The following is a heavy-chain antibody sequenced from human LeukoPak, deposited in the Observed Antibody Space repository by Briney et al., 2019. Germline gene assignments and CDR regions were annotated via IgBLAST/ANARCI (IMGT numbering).Heavy chain of an antibody. J-gene: IGHJ4*02. V-gene: IGHV3-21*01. CDR2: ISASSSDI. CDR3: ASNFWTRRNIDY. CDR1: GFSFSTHT. Sequence: PGGSLRLSCAASGFSFSTHTTNWVRQAPGKGLEWVSAISASSSDIYYADSVKGRFTISRDNAKNSVYLQMDSLRADDTAVFYCASNFWTRRNIDYWGQGTLVTVSS. D-gene: IGHD3/OR15-3a*01.